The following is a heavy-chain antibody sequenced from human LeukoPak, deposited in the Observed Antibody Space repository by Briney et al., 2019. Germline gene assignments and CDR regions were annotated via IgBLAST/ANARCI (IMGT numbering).Heavy chain of an antibody. Sequence: GGPLRLSCAASGFTFSTSWMTWVRQAPGKGLDWLGNINPDGSTINYVDSVKGRFTFSRDNAKKSLYLQMNSLRAEDTALFYCARDSGYNAFDIWGQGTTVTVSS. J-gene: IGHJ3*02. CDR2: INPDGSTI. CDR3: ARDSGYNAFDI. D-gene: IGHD5-12*01. V-gene: IGHV3-7*01. CDR1: GFTFSTSW.